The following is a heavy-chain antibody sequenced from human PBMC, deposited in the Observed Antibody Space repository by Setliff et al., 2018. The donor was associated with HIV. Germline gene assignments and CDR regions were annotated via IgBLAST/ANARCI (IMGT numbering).Heavy chain of an antibody. J-gene: IGHJ6*03. CDR2: IWYDGSSK. D-gene: IGHD2-15*01. CDR1: GFTFSSYA. CDR3: ARVVGVAPYYYMDV. Sequence: GFLRLSCAASGFTFSSYAMHWVRQAPGKGLEWVAVIWYDGSSKYYADSVKGRFTISRDTSKDTLYLQMNSLRAEDTAVYYCARVVGVAPYYYMDVWGKGTTVTVSS. V-gene: IGHV3-30*07.